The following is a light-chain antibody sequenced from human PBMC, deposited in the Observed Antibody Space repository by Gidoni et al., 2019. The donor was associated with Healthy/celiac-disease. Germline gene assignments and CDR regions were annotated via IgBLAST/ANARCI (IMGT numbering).Light chain of an antibody. CDR2: AVS. Sequence: QSALTQPASVSGSPGQSITISCTGTSSDVGGSNYVSWYQQHPGKAPTLMIYAVSNRPSGVSNRFSCSKSGNTASLTISVLQAEDEADYYCSSYTSSSTLVVFGGGTKLTVL. CDR3: SSYTSSSTLVV. CDR1: SSDVGGSNY. V-gene: IGLV2-14*01. J-gene: IGLJ2*01.